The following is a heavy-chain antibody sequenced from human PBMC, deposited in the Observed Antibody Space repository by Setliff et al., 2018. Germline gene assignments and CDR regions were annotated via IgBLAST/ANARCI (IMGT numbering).Heavy chain of an antibody. CDR3: ARGRNVAARLLDT. V-gene: IGHV4-61*10. CDR1: GGSVNSGYDN. J-gene: IGHJ5*02. CDR2: INRRGST. D-gene: IGHD6-6*01. Sequence: PSETLSLTCTVSGGSVNSGYDNWNWLRQPAGKGLEWIGHINRRGSTNFSPSLKSRVTISLDTSKNQFSLKLSSVTAADTAVYYCARGRNVAARLLDTWGQGARVTVSS.